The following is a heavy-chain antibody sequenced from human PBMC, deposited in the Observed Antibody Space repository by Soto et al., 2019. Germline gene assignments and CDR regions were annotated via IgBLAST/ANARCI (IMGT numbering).Heavy chain of an antibody. J-gene: IGHJ4*02. V-gene: IGHV3-30-3*01. CDR2: ISHDGNKK. CDR1: GFNFNSYA. CDR3: AGWLQFYGAIDS. Sequence: QVQLGESGGGVVQPGRSLRLSCAASGFNFNSYAMHWVRQAPGKGLEWVAFISHDGNKKYYADSVKGRFTISRDNSKNTLFLQMNSLRDDDSALYYCAGWLQFYGAIDSWGQGTLVTVSS. D-gene: IGHD5-12*01.